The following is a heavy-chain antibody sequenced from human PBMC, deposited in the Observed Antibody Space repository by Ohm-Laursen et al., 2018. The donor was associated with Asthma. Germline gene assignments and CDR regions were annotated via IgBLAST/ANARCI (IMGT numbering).Heavy chain of an antibody. CDR3: AVGVPAAPRDYGMDV. CDR2: ISAYNGNT. D-gene: IGHD2-2*01. V-gene: IGHV1-18*01. Sequence: ASVKVSCKSSGGTFTNYVIGWVRQAPGQGLEWMGWISAYNGNTNYAQKLQGRVTMTTDTSTSTAYMELRSLRSDDTAVYYCAVGVPAAPRDYGMDVWGQGTTVTVSS. CDR1: GGTFTNYV. J-gene: IGHJ6*02.